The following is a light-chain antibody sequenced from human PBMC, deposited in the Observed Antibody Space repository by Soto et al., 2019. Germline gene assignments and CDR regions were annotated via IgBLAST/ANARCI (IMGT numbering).Light chain of an antibody. V-gene: IGKV3-11*01. CDR2: DAS. CDR1: QSVSSY. CDR3: QQRSNWPLT. J-gene: IGKJ4*01. Sequence: EVVLTQSPGTLSLSPGERATLSCRASQSVSSYLAWYQQKPGQPPRLLIYDASNRATGIPARFSGSESETDYTLTISSLDPEDFAVYYCQQRSNWPLTFGGGTKVEI.